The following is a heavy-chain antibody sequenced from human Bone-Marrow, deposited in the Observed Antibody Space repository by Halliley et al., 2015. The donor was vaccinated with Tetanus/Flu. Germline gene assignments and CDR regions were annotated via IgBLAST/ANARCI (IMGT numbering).Heavy chain of an antibody. CDR2: FYYSGST. D-gene: IGHD3-22*01. J-gene: IGHJ5*02. Sequence: LRLSCAVSGGSLSSGTYDWGWIRQPPGKGLEWIGTFYYSGSTYYNPSLKSRVTISIDTSKNHFSLKLTSVTAADTAVYYCARHYDGSGYSVNWFDPWGQGTLVTVSS. V-gene: IGHV4-39*07. CDR1: GGSLSSGTYD. CDR3: ARHYDGSGYSVNWFDP.